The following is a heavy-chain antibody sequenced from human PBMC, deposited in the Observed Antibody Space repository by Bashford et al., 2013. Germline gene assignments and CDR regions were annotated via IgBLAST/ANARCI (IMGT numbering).Heavy chain of an antibody. Sequence: SETLSLTCNVSGGSISSYYWSWIRQPPGKGLEWIGYIYYSGSTNYNPSLKSRITISVDTSKNQFSLKLSSVTAADTAVYYCARGLGPFWSGYYPKRRLIRYFDYWGQGTLVTVSS. J-gene: IGHJ4*02. CDR2: IYYSGST. CDR1: GGSISSYY. D-gene: IGHD3-3*01. CDR3: ARGLGPFWSGYYPKRRLIRYFDY. V-gene: IGHV4-59*12.